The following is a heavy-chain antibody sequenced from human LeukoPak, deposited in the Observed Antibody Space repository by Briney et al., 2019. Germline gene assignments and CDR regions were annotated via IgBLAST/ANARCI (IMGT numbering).Heavy chain of an antibody. J-gene: IGHJ4*02. CDR3: AKDATTYYYDSSGYHFDY. CDR2: IRYDGSNK. D-gene: IGHD3-22*01. CDR1: GFTFSSYE. V-gene: IGHV3-30*02. Sequence: PGGSLRLSCAASGFTFSSYEMNWVRQAPGKGLEWVAFIRYDGSNKYYADSVKGRFTISRDNSKNTLYLQMNSLRAEDTAVYYCAKDATTYYYDSSGYHFDYWGQGTLVTVSS.